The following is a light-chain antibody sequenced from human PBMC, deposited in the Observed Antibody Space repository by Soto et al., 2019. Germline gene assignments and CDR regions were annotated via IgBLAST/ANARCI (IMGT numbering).Light chain of an antibody. CDR1: QSVSSSY. J-gene: IGKJ3*01. Sequence: EIVLTQSPGTLSLSPGERATLSCRASQSVSSSYLAWYQQKPGQAPRLLIYGASSRATGIPDRFSGSGSGTDFTLTISRLEPEVFAVDYCQQYGSSPPYTCGPGTKVDIK. CDR2: GAS. CDR3: QQYGSSPPYT. V-gene: IGKV3-20*01.